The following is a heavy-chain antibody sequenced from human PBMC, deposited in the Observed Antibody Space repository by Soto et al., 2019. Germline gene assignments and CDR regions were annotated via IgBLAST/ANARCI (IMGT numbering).Heavy chain of an antibody. CDR2: IYYSGST. J-gene: IGHJ6*02. D-gene: IGHD3-16*01. CDR3: ARDLLGIGTDYYYYGMDV. V-gene: IGHV4-31*01. Sequence: SETLSLTCTVSGGSISRGGYYWSWIRQHPGKGPEWIGYIYYSGSTYYNPSLKSQVTISVDTSKNQFSLKLSSVTAADTAVYYCARDLLGIGTDYYYYGMDVWGQGTTVT. CDR1: GGSISRGGYY.